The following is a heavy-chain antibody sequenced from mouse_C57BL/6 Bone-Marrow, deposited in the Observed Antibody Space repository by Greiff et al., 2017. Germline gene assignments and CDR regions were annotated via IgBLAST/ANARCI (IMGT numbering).Heavy chain of an antibody. J-gene: IGHJ1*03. Sequence: QVQLKQSGAELVRPGASVTLSCKASGYTFTDYEMHWVKQTPVHGLEWIGAIDPETGGTAYNQKFKGKAILTADKSSSTAYMGIRSLTSEDSAVYYCTFYYGYEYWYFDVWGTGTTVTVSS. CDR1: GYTFTDYE. CDR3: TFYYGYEYWYFDV. D-gene: IGHD2-2*01. V-gene: IGHV1-15*01. CDR2: IDPETGGT.